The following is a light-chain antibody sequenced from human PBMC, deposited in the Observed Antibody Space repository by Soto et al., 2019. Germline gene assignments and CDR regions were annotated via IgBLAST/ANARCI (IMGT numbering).Light chain of an antibody. CDR1: SSNIGSNT. CDR3: AAWDDSLSGWV. CDR2: SDN. V-gene: IGLV1-44*01. J-gene: IGLJ3*02. Sequence: CAGSSSNIGSNTVNWYQQLPGTAPKLLIYSDNQRPSGVPDRFSGSKSGTSASLAISGLQSEDEADYHCAAWDDSLSGWVFGGGTKLTVL.